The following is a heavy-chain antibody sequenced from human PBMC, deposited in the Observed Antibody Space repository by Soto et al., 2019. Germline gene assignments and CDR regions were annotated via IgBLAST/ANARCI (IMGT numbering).Heavy chain of an antibody. CDR3: ARRKKLWTNGSGYYYYGMDV. J-gene: IGHJ6*02. V-gene: IGHV4-39*01. D-gene: IGHD5-18*01. Sequence: SETLSLTCTVSGGFISSSSYYWGWIRQPPGKGLEWIGSIYYSGSTYYNPSLKSRVTISVDTSKNQFSLKLSSVTAADTAVYYCARRKKLWTNGSGYYYYGMDVWGQGTTVTVSS. CDR1: GGFISSSSYY. CDR2: IYYSGST.